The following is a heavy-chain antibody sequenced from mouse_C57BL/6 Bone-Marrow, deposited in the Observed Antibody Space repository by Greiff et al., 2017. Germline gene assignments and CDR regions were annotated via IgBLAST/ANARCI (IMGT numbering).Heavy chain of an antibody. CDR1: GYTFTDYN. Sequence: VHVKQSGPELVKPGASVKIPCKASGYTFTDYNMDWVKQSHGKSLEWIGDINPNNGGTIYNQKFKGKATLTVDKSSSTAYMELRSLTSEDTAVYYGASSIYYYGSSRWYFDVWGTGTTVTVSS. CDR2: INPNNGGT. V-gene: IGHV1-18*01. CDR3: ASSIYYYGSSRWYFDV. J-gene: IGHJ1*03. D-gene: IGHD1-1*01.